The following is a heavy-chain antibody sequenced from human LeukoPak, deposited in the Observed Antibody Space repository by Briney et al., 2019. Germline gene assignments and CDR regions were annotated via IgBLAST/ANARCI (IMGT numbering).Heavy chain of an antibody. J-gene: IGHJ4*02. CDR1: GFTFSSYS. D-gene: IGHD6-19*01. CDR3: ARDPSSSGWYSDY. V-gene: IGHV3-48*01. Sequence: GGSLRLSCAASGFTFSSYSMSWVRQAPGKGLDWVSYITSKSSTIYYADSVRGRFSISRDNAMNSLYLQMNCLRAEDTAVYYCARDPSSSGWYSDYWGQGTLVTVSS. CDR2: ITSKSSTI.